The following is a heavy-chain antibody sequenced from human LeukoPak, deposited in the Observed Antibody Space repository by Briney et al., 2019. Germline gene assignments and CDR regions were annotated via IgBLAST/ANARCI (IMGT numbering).Heavy chain of an antibody. Sequence: GGSLRLSCPASGFTLSTYSINWVRQAPGKGLEWVSYISSSSNIIYYADSVKGRFTISRDNSKNSLYLQMNSLRDEDTALYYCATAVTVFLYYWGRGTLVTVSS. CDR3: ATAVTVFLYY. CDR1: GFTLSTYS. CDR2: ISSSSNII. D-gene: IGHD2-8*02. J-gene: IGHJ4*02. V-gene: IGHV3-48*02.